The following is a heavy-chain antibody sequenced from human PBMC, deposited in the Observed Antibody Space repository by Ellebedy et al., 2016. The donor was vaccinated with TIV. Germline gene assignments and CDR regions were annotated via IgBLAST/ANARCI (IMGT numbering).Heavy chain of an antibody. J-gene: IGHJ4*02. V-gene: IGHV4-59*01. D-gene: IGHD3-10*01. CDR2: VFNSETT. CDR3: GSGTYFNLAY. CDR1: DGPITGFY. Sequence: SETLSLTCSVSDGPITGFYWSWIRQPPGKGLEWIGYVFNSETTSYNPSLKSRVTMSVDRSKSQISLKLDSVTAADTAIYYCGSGTYFNLAYWGPGRLVTVSS.